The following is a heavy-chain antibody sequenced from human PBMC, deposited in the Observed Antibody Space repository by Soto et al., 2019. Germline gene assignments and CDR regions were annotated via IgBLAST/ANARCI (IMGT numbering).Heavy chain of an antibody. CDR3: ARIGAARTGFDY. CDR2: IYYSGST. CDR1: GGSISSYY. D-gene: IGHD6-6*01. V-gene: IGHV4-59*01. Sequence: SETLSLTCSVSGGSISSYYWSWIRQPPGKGLEWIGYIYYSGSTNYNPSLKSRVTISVDTSKNQFSLKLSSVTAADTAVYYCARIGAARTGFDYRGQGTLVTVSS. J-gene: IGHJ4*02.